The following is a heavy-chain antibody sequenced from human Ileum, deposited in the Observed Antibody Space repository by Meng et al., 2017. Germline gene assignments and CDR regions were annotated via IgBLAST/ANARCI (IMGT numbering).Heavy chain of an antibody. CDR1: GFTFSSYA. V-gene: IGHV3-23*01. D-gene: IGHD3-22*01. CDR3: AKDTYYYDSSGYPTFDY. J-gene: IGHJ4*02. Sequence: EVQLLESGGGLVQPGGSLRLSCAASGFTFSSYAMSWVRQATGKGLEWVSAISGSGGSTYYADSVKGRFTISRDNSKNTLYLQMNSLRAEDTAVYYCAKDTYYYDSSGYPTFDYWGQGTLVTVSS. CDR2: ISGSGGST.